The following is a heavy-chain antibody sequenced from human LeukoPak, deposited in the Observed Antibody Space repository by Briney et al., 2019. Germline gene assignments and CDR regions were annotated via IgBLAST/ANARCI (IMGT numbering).Heavy chain of an antibody. J-gene: IGHJ4*02. D-gene: IGHD3-16*01. CDR2: IYYSGST. Sequence: PSETLSLTCTVSGGSISSHYWSWIRQPPGKGLEWIGYIYYSGSTNYNPSLKSRVTISVDTSKNQFSLKLSSVTAADTAVYYCARDAGRGRDGSSHGFDYWGQGTLVTVSS. CDR3: ARDAGRGRDGSSHGFDY. V-gene: IGHV4-59*11. CDR1: GGSISSHY.